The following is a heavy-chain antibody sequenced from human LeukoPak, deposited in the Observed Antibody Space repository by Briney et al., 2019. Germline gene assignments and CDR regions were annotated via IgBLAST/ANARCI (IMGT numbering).Heavy chain of an antibody. V-gene: IGHV1-18*04. CDR3: ARSGSRAPPDY. CDR2: ISAYNGNT. J-gene: IGHJ4*02. D-gene: IGHD1-26*01. CDR1: GYTFTGYY. Sequence: ASVKVSCKASGYTFTGYYMHWVRQAPGQGLEWMGWISAYNGNTNYAQKLQGRVTMTTDTSTSTAYMELRSLRSDDTAVYYCARSGSRAPPDYWGQGTPVTVSS.